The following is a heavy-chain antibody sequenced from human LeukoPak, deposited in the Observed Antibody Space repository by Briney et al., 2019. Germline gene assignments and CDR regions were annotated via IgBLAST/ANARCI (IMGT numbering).Heavy chain of an antibody. V-gene: IGHV4-31*03. CDR2: IYYSRQT. CDR3: ATGRGYDVANILYFGF. D-gene: IGHD5-12*01. Sequence: SQTLSLTCSLHLHQTDARHGETGWIRQHPGEGLEWIGYIYYSRQTHYNPSLKGRISMSVDPSTNNVSLKMSTLSAADTAVYYCATGRGYDVANILYFGFWGQGTLVTVSS. CDR1: LHQTDARHGE. J-gene: IGHJ4*02.